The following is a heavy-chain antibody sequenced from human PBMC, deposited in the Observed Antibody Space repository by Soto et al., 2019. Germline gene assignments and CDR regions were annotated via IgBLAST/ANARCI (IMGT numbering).Heavy chain of an antibody. CDR1: GFSFSDYW. D-gene: IGHD5-18*01. CDR3: ASADVDSAMVSH. J-gene: IGHJ4*02. CDR2: IRQDGNEK. Sequence: EVQLVESGGGLVQPGGSLRLSCAASGFSFSDYWMSWVRQAPGKGLEWVANIRQDGNEKYYVDSVKGRFTISRDNAENSLYLQMSSLRAEDTAVYYCASADVDSAMVSHWGQGTLVTVSS. V-gene: IGHV3-7*02.